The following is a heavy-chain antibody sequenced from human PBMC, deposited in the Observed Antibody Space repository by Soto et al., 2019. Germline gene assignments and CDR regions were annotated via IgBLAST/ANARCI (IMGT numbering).Heavy chain of an antibody. CDR3: ARVGGVAARTFDY. V-gene: IGHV4-59*01. D-gene: IGHD6-6*01. CDR1: GGSINDFY. J-gene: IGHJ4*02. CDR2: IYYSGST. Sequence: QVQLQESGPGLVKASETLSLTCTVSGGSINDFYWSWIRQPPGKGLEWIGYIYYSGSTDYNPTLKGRDTRSVDTSKNQFSLKLRSVTAADTAVYYCARVGGVAARTFDYWGQGTLVTVSS.